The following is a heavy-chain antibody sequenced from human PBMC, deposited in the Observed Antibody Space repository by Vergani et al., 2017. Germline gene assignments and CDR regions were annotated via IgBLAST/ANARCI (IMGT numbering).Heavy chain of an antibody. CDR2: IWYDGSNK. Sequence: QVQLVESGGGVVQPGRSLRLSCAASGFTFRSYGMHWVRQAPGKGLEWVAVIWYDGSNKYYADSVKGRFTISRDNAKNSLYLQMNSLRAEDTAVYYCASGNYDFWSGYYPEWGQGTLVTVSS. V-gene: IGHV3-33*03. CDR3: ASGNYDFWSGYYPE. CDR1: GFTFRSYG. J-gene: IGHJ4*02. D-gene: IGHD3-3*01.